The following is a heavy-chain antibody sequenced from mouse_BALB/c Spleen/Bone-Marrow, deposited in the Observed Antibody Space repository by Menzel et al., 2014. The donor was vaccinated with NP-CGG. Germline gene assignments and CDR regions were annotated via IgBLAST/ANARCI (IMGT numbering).Heavy chain of an antibody. J-gene: IGHJ3*01. CDR3: ARGGNFAWFAY. CDR2: ISSGSSTI. D-gene: IGHD2-1*01. V-gene: IGHV5-17*02. Sequence: EVQLVESGGGLVQPGGSRKLSCAASGFTFSSFGMHWVRQAPEKGLEWVAYISSGSSTIYYADTAKGRFTISRDNPKNTLFLQMTSLRSEDTAMYYCARGGNFAWFAYWGQGTLVTVSA. CDR1: GFTFSSFG.